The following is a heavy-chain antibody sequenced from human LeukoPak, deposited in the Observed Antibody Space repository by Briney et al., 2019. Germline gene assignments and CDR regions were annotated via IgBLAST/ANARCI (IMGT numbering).Heavy chain of an antibody. CDR1: GFSFSSHG. CDR2: ISGSGDNT. Sequence: PGGSLRLSCAASGFSFSSHGMAWVRLAPGRGLEYVAAISGSGDNTYYADSVKGRFTISRDNSKNTLYLQMNSLRVEDTAVYYCARDYIVPAGPYQFDYWGQGTLVTVSS. CDR3: ARDYIVPAGPYQFDY. D-gene: IGHD2-2*01. J-gene: IGHJ4*02. V-gene: IGHV3-23*01.